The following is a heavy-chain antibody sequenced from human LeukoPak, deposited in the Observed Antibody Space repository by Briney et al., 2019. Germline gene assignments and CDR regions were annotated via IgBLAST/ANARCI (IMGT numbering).Heavy chain of an antibody. CDR2: ISSSSSTI. D-gene: IGHD3-22*01. Sequence: LPGGSLRLSCAASGFTFSSYSMNWVRQAPGKGLEWVSYISSSSSTIYYADSVKGRFTISRDNAKNSLYLQMNSLRDKDTAVYYCAKPQGDYYDSSGYGDAFDIWGQGTMVTVSS. V-gene: IGHV3-48*02. CDR1: GFTFSSYS. CDR3: AKPQGDYYDSSGYGDAFDI. J-gene: IGHJ3*02.